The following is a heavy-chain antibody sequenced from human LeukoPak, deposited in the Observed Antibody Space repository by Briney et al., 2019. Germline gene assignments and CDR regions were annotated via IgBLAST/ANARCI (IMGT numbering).Heavy chain of an antibody. V-gene: IGHV4-38-2*02. CDR2: MYHRGST. Sequence: SETLSLTCSVSGHSISSGYYWGWIRQPPGKGLEWIGTMYHRGSTYYNPSLKSRVTMSGDTSKNQFSLKLSSVTAADTAVYYCARVGAHYYFDYWGQGTLVTVSS. J-gene: IGHJ4*02. CDR3: ARVGAHYYFDY. CDR1: GHSISSGYY. D-gene: IGHD1-26*01.